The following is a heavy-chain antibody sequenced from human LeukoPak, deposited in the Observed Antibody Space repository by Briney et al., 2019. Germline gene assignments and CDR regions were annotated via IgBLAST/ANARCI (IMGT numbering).Heavy chain of an antibody. J-gene: IGHJ4*02. D-gene: IGHD3-10*01. CDR2: ISWNSGSI. V-gene: IGHV3-9*03. Sequence: GGSLRLSCAASGFTFDDYAMHWVRQAPGKGLEWVSGISWNSGSIGYADSVKGRFTISRDNAKNSLYLQMNSLRAEDMALYYCAKGGPYYYGSGNYFDYWGQGTLVTVSS. CDR1: GFTFDDYA. CDR3: AKGGPYYYGSGNYFDY.